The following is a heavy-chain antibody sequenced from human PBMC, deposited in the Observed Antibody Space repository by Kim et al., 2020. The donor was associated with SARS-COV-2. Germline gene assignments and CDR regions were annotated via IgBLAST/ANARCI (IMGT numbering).Heavy chain of an antibody. CDR1: GFTFSSNA. J-gene: IGHJ4*02. CDR3: AKEGRSCTSTSCYTQSFDY. D-gene: IGHD2-2*02. V-gene: IGHV3-23*01. CDR2: ISDSGSST. Sequence: GGSLRLSCAASGFTFSSNAMSWVGQAPGKGLEWVSAISDSGSSTYYADSVKGRFTISRDNSKNTLYLQMNSLRAEDTAIYYCAKEGRSCTSTSCYTQSFDYWGQGTLVTVSS.